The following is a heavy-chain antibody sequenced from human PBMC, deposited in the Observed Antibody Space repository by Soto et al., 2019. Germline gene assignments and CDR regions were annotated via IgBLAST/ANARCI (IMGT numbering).Heavy chain of an antibody. CDR3: ARETLPYDYIWGSYRPTNAFDI. V-gene: IGHV3-20*01. CDR1: GFTFDDYG. CDR2: INWNDGST. Sequence: GGSLRLSCAASGFTFDDYGMSWVRQAPGKGLEWVSGINWNDGSTGYADSVKGRFTISRDNAKNSLYLQMNSLRAEDTALYHCARETLPYDYIWGSYRPTNAFDIWGQGTMVTVSS. D-gene: IGHD3-16*02. J-gene: IGHJ3*02.